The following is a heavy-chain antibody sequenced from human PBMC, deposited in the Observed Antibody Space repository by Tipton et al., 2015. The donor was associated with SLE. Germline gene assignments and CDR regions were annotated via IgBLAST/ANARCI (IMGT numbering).Heavy chain of an antibody. CDR1: GGSINSFY. CDR2: FHSSGIL. V-gene: IGHV4-4*07. J-gene: IGHJ6*02. CDR3: ARTAVLAAIMMDV. D-gene: IGHD3-3*02. Sequence: TLSLTCTVSGGSINSFYWTWVRQPAGKGLEWIGHFHSSGILNYNPSLKRRVTMSGDTSKNQLSLNLNAVTAADTAVYYCARTAVLAAIMMDVWGQGTTVTVSS.